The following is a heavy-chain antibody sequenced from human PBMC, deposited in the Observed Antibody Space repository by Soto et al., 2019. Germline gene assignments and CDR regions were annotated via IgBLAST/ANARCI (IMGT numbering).Heavy chain of an antibody. CDR2: FYPGDSDT. CDR3: ARRYYYDSSGPLGAFDV. D-gene: IGHD3-22*01. Sequence: PGESLNLSCKVSGYSFTSYWIGWVRQMPGKGLEWMGIFYPGDSDTRYSPSFQGQVTISADKSISTAYLQLSSLKASDTAMYYCARRYYYDSSGPLGAFDVWGQGTMVTVSS. J-gene: IGHJ3*01. CDR1: GYSFTSYW. V-gene: IGHV5-51*01.